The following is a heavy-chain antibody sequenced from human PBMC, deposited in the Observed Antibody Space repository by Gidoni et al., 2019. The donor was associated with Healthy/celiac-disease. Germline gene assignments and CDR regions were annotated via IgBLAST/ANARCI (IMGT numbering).Heavy chain of an antibody. V-gene: IGHV3-21*01. D-gene: IGHD4-17*01. CDR3: ARVLSDYAPDY. CDR1: RFTFSSYS. J-gene: IGHJ4*02. CDR2: ISSSSSYI. Sequence: EVQLVESGRGLVKPGGSLRLACAASRFTFSSYSMNWVRQAPGKGLECVSSISSSSSYIYYADSVKGRFTISRDNAKNSLYLQMNSLRAEDTAVYYCARVLSDYAPDYWGQGTLVTVSS.